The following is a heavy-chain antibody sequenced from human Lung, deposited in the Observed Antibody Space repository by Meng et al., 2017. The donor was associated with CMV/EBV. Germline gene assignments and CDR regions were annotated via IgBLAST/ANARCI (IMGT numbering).Heavy chain of an antibody. D-gene: IGHD3-22*01. V-gene: IGHV4-59*01. CDR3: ARGYYDSSGSSNTFDI. CDR1: GASISTSC. CDR2: IYYTGST. Sequence: LXCTVSGASISTSCWSWIRQPPGKGPEWIGYIYYTGSTNYNPSLKSRVTISLDTSKNQFSLKLSSVTAADTAVYYCARGYYDSSGSSNTFDIWGQGTXVTVSS. J-gene: IGHJ3*02.